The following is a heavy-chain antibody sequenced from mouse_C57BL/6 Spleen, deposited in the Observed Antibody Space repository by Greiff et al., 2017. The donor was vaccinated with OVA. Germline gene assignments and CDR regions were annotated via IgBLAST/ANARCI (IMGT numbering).Heavy chain of an antibody. J-gene: IGHJ4*01. CDR2: IRNKANGYTT. CDR1: GFTFTDYY. V-gene: IGHV7-3*01. Sequence: EVQGVESGGGLVQPGGSLSLSCAASGFTFTDYYMSWVRQPPGQALEWLGFIRNKANGYTTEYSASVKGRFTISRDNCQSILYLQMNALRAEESATYSSAKYPADDYDAYARDYWGQGTSVTVSS. D-gene: IGHD2-4*01. CDR3: AKYPADDYDAYARDY.